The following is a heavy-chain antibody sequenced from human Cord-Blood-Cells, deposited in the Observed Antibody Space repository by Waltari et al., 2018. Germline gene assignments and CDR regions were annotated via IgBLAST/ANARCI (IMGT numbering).Heavy chain of an antibody. CDR2: IWYDGSNK. Sequence: QVHLVASGGGVVQPGRALRLPCAASGFTLSSYGIHWVRQAPGKGLEWVAVIWYDGSNKYYADSVKGRFTISRDNSKNTLYLQMNSLRAEDTAVYYCARDFYGMDVWGQGTTVTVSS. CDR3: ARDFYGMDV. V-gene: IGHV3-33*01. J-gene: IGHJ6*02. CDR1: GFTLSSYG.